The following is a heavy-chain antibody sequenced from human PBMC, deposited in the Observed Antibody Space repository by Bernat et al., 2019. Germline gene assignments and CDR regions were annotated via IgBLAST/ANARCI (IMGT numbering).Heavy chain of an antibody. V-gene: IGHV1-69*08. D-gene: IGHD3-22*01. CDR2: IIPILGIA. J-gene: IGHJ3*02. CDR3: ARERLPYDSSGIGDAFDI. CDR1: GGTFSSYT. Sequence: QVQLVQSGAEVKKPGSSVKVSCKASGGTFSSYTISWVRQAPGQGLEWMGRIIPILGIANYAQKFQGRVTITADKSTNTAYMELSSLGSEDTAVYYCARERLPYDSSGIGDAFDIWGQGTMVTVSS.